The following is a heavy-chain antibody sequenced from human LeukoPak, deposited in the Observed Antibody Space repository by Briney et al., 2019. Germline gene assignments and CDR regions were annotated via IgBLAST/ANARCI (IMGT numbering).Heavy chain of an antibody. J-gene: IGHJ4*02. D-gene: IGHD1-20*01. V-gene: IGHV3-23*01. CDR1: GFTFSSYS. CDR2: ISGSGGAT. Sequence: GGSLRLSCAASGFTFSSYSMTWVRQAPGKGLEWVSVISGSGGATYYADSVKGRFTISRDNSKNTLYLQMNSLRAEDTAVYYCAKDRNWNPGIFDYWGQGTLVTVSS. CDR3: AKDRNWNPGIFDY.